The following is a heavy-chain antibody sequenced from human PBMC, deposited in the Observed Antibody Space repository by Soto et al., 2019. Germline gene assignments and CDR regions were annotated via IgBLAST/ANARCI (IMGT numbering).Heavy chain of an antibody. D-gene: IGHD1-26*01. CDR2: IKQDGSEK. CDR3: ARDKFGGSYRRRYYYYGMDV. V-gene: IGHV3-7*03. J-gene: IGHJ6*02. CDR1: GFTFSSYW. Sequence: PGGSLRLSCAASGFTFSSYWMSWVRQAPGKGLEWVANIKQDGSEKYYADSVKGRFTISRDNAKNSLYLQMNSLRAEDTAVYYCARDKFGGSYRRRYYYYGMDVWGQGTAVTVSS.